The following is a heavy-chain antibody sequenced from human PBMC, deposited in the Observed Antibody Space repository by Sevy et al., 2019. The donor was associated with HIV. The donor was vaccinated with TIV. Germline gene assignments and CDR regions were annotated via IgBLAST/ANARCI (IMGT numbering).Heavy chain of an antibody. Sequence: GGSLRLSCAASGFTFSHYALHWVRQAPGKGLEWVAIMSYVGNSENYADSVKGRFTISRDNSKNALHLQMNSLRAEDTAVYYCARLSSCGGDCYYFDYWGQGTLVTVSS. V-gene: IGHV3-30*04. J-gene: IGHJ4*02. D-gene: IGHD2-21*02. CDR3: ARLSSCGGDCYYFDY. CDR1: GFTFSHYA. CDR2: MSYVGNSE.